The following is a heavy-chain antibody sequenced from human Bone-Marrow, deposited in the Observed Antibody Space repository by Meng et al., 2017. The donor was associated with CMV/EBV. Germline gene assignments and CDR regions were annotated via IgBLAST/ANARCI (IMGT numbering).Heavy chain of an antibody. Sequence: GSLRLSCTVDGGSISSYYWSWIRQPPGKGLEWIGYIYYSGSTNYNPSLKSRVTISVDTSKNQFSLKLSSVTAADTAVYYCARTLGYCSSTSCYLHAYVDYWGHGTLVTVSS. CDR2: IYYSGST. J-gene: IGHJ4*01. CDR3: ARTLGYCSSTSCYLHAYVDY. D-gene: IGHD2-2*01. CDR1: GGSISSYY. V-gene: IGHV4-59*01.